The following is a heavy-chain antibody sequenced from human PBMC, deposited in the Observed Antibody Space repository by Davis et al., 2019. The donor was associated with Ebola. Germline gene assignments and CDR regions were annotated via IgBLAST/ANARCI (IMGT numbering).Heavy chain of an antibody. V-gene: IGHV3-30-3*01. J-gene: IGHJ6*01. D-gene: IGHD4-17*01. CDR2: ISYDGSNK. Sequence: GGSLRLSCAASGFTFSSYAMHWVRQAPGKGLEWVAVISYDGSNKYYADSVKGRFTISRDNSKNTLYLQMNSLRAEDTAVYYCARVYGDYVSNGMDVWGQGTLVTVSS. CDR1: GFTFSSYA. CDR3: ARVYGDYVSNGMDV.